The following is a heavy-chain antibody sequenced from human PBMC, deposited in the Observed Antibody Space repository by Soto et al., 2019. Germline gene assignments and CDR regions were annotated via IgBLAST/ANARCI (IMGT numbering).Heavy chain of an antibody. CDR2: IVVGSGNT. J-gene: IGHJ3*02. CDR3: AAVGVVVTWDAFDI. D-gene: IGHD3-22*01. V-gene: IGHV1-58*01. CDR1: GFTFTSSA. Sequence: QMQLVQSGPEVKKPGTSVKVSCKASGFTFTSSAVQWVRQARGQRLEWIGWIVVGSGNTNYAQKFQERVPVTRDMPTSTVYRELSSVRSEDTAVYYCAAVGVVVTWDAFDIWGQGTMVTVSS.